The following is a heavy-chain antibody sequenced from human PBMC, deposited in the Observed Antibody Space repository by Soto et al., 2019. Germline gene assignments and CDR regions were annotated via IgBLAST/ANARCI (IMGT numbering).Heavy chain of an antibody. Sequence: GGSLRLSCAASGFTFTNFAMSWVRQAPGKGLEWVSAISSSADSTYIADSVKGRFTISRDNSKNTLYLQMKSLRAEDTAVYYCARESTPHLGPCFNGVCYNDYWGQGALVTVSS. CDR3: ARESTPHLGPCFNGVCYNDY. D-gene: IGHD2-8*01. J-gene: IGHJ4*02. V-gene: IGHV3-23*01. CDR1: GFTFTNFA. CDR2: ISSSADST.